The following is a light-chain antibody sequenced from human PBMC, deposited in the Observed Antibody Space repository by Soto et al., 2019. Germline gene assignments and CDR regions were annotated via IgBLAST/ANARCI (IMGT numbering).Light chain of an antibody. CDR1: QSVSSY. J-gene: IGKJ1*01. CDR3: QQRSNWPPAT. Sequence: EIVLTQSPATLSLSPGETATLSCRASQSVSSYLAWYQQKPGQAPRLLIYDASNRATGIPARFSGSGSGTDFTLTISSLEPEDFAVYYCQQRSNWPPATFGQGTKVEIK. V-gene: IGKV3-11*01. CDR2: DAS.